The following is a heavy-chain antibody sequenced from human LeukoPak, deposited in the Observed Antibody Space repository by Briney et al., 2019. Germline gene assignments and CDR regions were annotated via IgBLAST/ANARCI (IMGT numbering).Heavy chain of an antibody. D-gene: IGHD1-26*01. Sequence: ASVKVSCKASGYTFTSYGISWVRQAPGQGLEWMGWISAYNGNTNYAQKLQGRVTMTTDTSTSTAYMELRSLRSDDTAVYYCARALIDSGSYSYYYYYGMDVWGQGTTVTVSS. CDR3: ARALIDSGSYSYYYYYGMDV. CDR1: GYTFTSYG. V-gene: IGHV1-18*01. J-gene: IGHJ6*02. CDR2: ISAYNGNT.